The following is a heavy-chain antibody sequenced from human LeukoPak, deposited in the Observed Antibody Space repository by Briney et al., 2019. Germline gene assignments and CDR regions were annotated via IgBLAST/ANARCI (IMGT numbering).Heavy chain of an antibody. Sequence: PSETLSLTCSVSGGSISSGPYFWSWIRQSPGQGLEWIGYIWPNGSTNYNPSLSGRVAISLDKSRNHFTLMVTAVTAADTAVYYCARVGGIQPKGAFDIWGQGTMVTVPS. CDR2: IWPNGST. CDR1: GGSISSGPYF. D-gene: IGHD5-18*01. V-gene: IGHV4-30-2*06. J-gene: IGHJ3*02. CDR3: ARVGGIQPKGAFDI.